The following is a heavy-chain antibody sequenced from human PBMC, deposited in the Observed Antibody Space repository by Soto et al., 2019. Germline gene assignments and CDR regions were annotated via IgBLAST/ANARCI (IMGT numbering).Heavy chain of an antibody. CDR3: AKDWGYDFWSGYCHY. Sequence: GGSLRLSCAASGFTFSSYAMSWVRQAPGKGLEWVSAISGSGGSTYYADSVKGRFTISRDNSKNTLYLQMNSLRAEDTAVYYCAKDWGYDFWSGYCHYWGQGTLVTVSS. D-gene: IGHD3-3*01. CDR1: GFTFSSYA. CDR2: ISGSGGST. V-gene: IGHV3-23*01. J-gene: IGHJ4*02.